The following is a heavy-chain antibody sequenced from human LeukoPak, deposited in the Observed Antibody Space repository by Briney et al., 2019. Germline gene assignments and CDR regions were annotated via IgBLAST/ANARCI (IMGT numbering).Heavy chain of an antibody. J-gene: IGHJ3*02. Sequence: SETLSLTCIVSGYSIHNGYYWGWVRQPPGKGLEWIGSIYHSGSTYYNPSLKSRVTISVDTSKNQFSLNLSSVSAEDTAVYYCARDGGARGYSFIRGQNAFDIWGQGQWSPSLQ. CDR2: IYHSGST. D-gene: IGHD5-18*01. CDR3: ARDGGARGYSFIRGQNAFDI. V-gene: IGHV4-38-2*02. CDR1: GYSIHNGYY.